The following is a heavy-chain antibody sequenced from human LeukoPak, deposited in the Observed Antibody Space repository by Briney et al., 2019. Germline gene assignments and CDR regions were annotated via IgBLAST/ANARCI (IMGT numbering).Heavy chain of an antibody. CDR3: ARDRGSYGDFLFDY. CDR2: IWYDGTNK. Sequence: GGSLRLSCAASGFTFSNYGMHWVRQAPGKGLEGVAVIWYDGTNKYYADSVKGRFTISRDNSENTLYLQMHSLRADDTAVYYCARDRGSYGDFLFDYWGQGSLVTVSS. CDR1: GFTFSNYG. J-gene: IGHJ4*02. V-gene: IGHV3-33*01. D-gene: IGHD4-17*01.